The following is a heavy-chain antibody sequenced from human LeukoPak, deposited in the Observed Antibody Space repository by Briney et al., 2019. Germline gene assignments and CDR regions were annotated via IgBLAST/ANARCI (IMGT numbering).Heavy chain of an antibody. J-gene: IGHJ3*02. CDR3: AREAIVGDTDDAFDI. V-gene: IGHV3-7*01. D-gene: IGHD1-26*01. CDR2: IKQDGSDK. Sequence: GGSLRLSCAASGFTLSTHYMSWVRQAPGKGLEWVANIKQDGSDKHYVDSVKGRFTISRDNAKNSLYLQMNSLRAEDTAVYYCAREAIVGDTDDAFDIWGQGTMVTVST. CDR1: GFTLSTHY.